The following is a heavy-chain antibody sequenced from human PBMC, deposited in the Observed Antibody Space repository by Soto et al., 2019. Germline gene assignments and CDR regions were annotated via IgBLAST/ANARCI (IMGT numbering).Heavy chain of an antibody. CDR3: ARAYYDSSGLSRFSPGYFDY. CDR2: IYYSGST. Sequence: SETLSLTCTVSGGSISSGDYYWSWIRQPPGKGLEWIGYIYYSGSTYYNPSLKSRVTISVDTSKNQFSLKLSSVTAADTAVYYCARAYYDSSGLSRFSPGYFDYWGQGTLVTVSS. V-gene: IGHV4-30-4*01. D-gene: IGHD3-22*01. CDR1: GGSISSGDYY. J-gene: IGHJ4*02.